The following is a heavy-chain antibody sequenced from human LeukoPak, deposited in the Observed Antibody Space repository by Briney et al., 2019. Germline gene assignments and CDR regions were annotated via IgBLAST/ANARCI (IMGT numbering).Heavy chain of an antibody. CDR2: IYYSGST. CDR3: ARALAVVTHYFDY. CDR1: GGSISSGDYY. Sequence: SETLSLTCTVSGGSISSGDYYWSWIRQHPGKGLEWIGYIYYSGSTYYNPSLKSRVTISVDTSKNQFSLKLSSVTAADTAVYYCARALAVVTHYFDYWGQGTLVTVSS. V-gene: IGHV4-31*03. J-gene: IGHJ4*02. D-gene: IGHD4-23*01.